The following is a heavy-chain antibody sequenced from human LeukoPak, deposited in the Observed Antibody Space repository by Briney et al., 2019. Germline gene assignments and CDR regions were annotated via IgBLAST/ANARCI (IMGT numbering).Heavy chain of an antibody. D-gene: IGHD1-1*01. CDR2: INHSGST. V-gene: IGHV4-34*01. J-gene: IGHJ4*02. CDR1: GRSFSGYY. Sequence: SETLSLPCAVYGRSFSGYYWSWIRQPPGKGLEWIGEINHSGSTNYNPSLKSRVTISVDTSKNQFSLKLSSVTAADTAVYYCARLLGGPRTGTGYYFDYWGQGTLVTVSS. CDR3: ARLLGGPRTGTGYYFDY.